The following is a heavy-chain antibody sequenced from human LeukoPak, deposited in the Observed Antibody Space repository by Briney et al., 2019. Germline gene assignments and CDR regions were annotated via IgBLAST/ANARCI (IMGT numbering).Heavy chain of an antibody. CDR1: GFTFSSYA. D-gene: IGHD6-19*01. V-gene: IGHV3-30*01. Sequence: GGSLRLSCAASGFTFSSYAMHWVRQAPGKGVEGGAVISYDGSNKYYADTVKGRFTISRDNSKNTLYLQMNSLRAEDTAVYYCARALGVAQGAHDYWGQGTLVTVSS. CDR2: ISYDGSNK. CDR3: ARALGVAQGAHDY. J-gene: IGHJ4*02.